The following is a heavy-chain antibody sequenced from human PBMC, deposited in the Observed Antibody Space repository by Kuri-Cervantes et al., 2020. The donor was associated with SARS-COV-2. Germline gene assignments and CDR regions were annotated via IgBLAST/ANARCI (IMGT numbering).Heavy chain of an antibody. D-gene: IGHD4-17*01. CDR1: GFTLSSYA. V-gene: IGHV3-23*01. CDR2: ISGSGGST. Sequence: GESLKISCAASGFTLSSYAMSWVRQAPGKGLEWVSAISGSGGSTYYADSVKGRFTISRDNSKNTLYLQMNSLRAEDTAVYYCARSQYGRNYYYYGMGVWGQGTTVTVSS. J-gene: IGHJ6*02. CDR3: ARSQYGRNYYYYGMGV.